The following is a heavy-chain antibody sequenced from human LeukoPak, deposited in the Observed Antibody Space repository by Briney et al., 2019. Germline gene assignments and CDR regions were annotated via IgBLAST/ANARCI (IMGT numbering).Heavy chain of an antibody. CDR1: GFTSNIPW. V-gene: IGHV3-15*01. Sequence: GGSLRLSCAASGFTSNIPWTRWVRQAPGTGLEWVGGVTSRNFGATTNYAVPVKGRFTVSRDDLKNKAYLEMKGLKTEDTGVYYCATGGNGLRALDVWGQGTMVSVSS. D-gene: IGHD2-8*01. CDR2: VTSRNFGATT. J-gene: IGHJ3*01. CDR3: ATGGNGLRALDV.